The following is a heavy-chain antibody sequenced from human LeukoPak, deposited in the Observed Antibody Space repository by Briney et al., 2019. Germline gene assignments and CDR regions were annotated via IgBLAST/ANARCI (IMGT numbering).Heavy chain of an antibody. CDR2: ISSSGSTI. V-gene: IGHV3-48*03. J-gene: IGHJ4*02. CDR1: GFTFSSYE. D-gene: IGHD2-15*01. Sequence: GGSLRLSCAASGFTFSSYEMNWVRQAPGKGLEWVSCISSSGSTIYYADSVKGRFTISRDNAKNSLYLQMNSLRAEDTAVYYCHVVVVDYFDYWGQGTLVTVSS. CDR3: HVVVVDYFDY.